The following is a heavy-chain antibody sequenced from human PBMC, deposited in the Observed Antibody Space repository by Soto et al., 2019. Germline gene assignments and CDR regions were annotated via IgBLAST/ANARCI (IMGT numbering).Heavy chain of an antibody. D-gene: IGHD1-20*01. J-gene: IGHJ5*02. CDR3: ATAREWITGTTYWFDP. CDR2: FDPEDGET. CDR1: GYTLTELS. V-gene: IGHV1-24*01. Sequence: ASVKVSCKVSGYTLTELSMHWVRQAPGKGLEWMGGFDPEDGETIYAQKFQGRVTMTEDTSTDTAYMELSSLRSEDTAVYYCATAREWITGTTYWFDPWGQGTLVTV.